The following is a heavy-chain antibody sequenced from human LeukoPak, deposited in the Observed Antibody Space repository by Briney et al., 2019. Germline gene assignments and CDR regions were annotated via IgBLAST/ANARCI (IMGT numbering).Heavy chain of an antibody. CDR3: ARDVRDADYPIDY. CDR1: GGSISSYY. V-gene: IGHV4-59*01. CDR2: IYYSGST. D-gene: IGHD4-11*01. Sequence: SETLSLTCTVSGGSISSYYWSWIRQPPGKGLEWIGYIYYSGSTNYNPSLKSRVTISVDTSKNQLSLKLSSVTAADTAVYYCARDVRDADYPIDYWGQGTLVTVSS. J-gene: IGHJ4*02.